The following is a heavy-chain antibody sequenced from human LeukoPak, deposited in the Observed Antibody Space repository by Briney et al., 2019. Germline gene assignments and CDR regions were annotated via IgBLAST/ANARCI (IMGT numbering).Heavy chain of an antibody. V-gene: IGHV3-48*03. CDR2: ISSSGSTI. J-gene: IGHJ4*02. CDR3: AGNPGITMVRGVIYYFDY. Sequence: GGSLRLSCAASGFTFSSYEMNWVRQAPGKGLEWVSYISSSGSTIYYADSVKGRFTISRDNAKNSLYLQMNSLRAEDTAVYYCAGNPGITMVRGVIYYFDYWGQGTLVTVSS. CDR1: GFTFSSYE. D-gene: IGHD3-10*01.